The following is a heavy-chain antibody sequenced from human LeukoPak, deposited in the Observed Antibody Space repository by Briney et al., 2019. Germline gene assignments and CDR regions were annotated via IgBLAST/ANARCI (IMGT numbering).Heavy chain of an antibody. D-gene: IGHD3-16*01. CDR2: ISGSGGST. J-gene: IGHJ6*03. CDR1: GFTFTNYA. CDR3: AKTFGGVIAYMDV. V-gene: IGHV3-23*01. Sequence: PGGSLRLSCAASGFTFTNYAMSWVRQAPGKGLEWVSAISGSGGSTYYADSVKGRFTISRDNSKNTLYLQMNSLRAEDTAVYYCAKTFGGVIAYMDVWGKGTTVTVSS.